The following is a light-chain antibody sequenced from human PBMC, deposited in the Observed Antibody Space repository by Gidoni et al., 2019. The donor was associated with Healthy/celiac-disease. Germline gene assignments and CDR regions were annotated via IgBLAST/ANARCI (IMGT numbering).Light chain of an antibody. CDR1: QDISNY. Sequence: DIQMTQSPSSLSASVGDRVTITCQASQDISNYLNWYQQKPGKAPKLLIYDASNLETGVPSRFSGSGSGTDFTFTISSLQPEDIATYYCQQYDNLPPNFTFXPXTKVXIK. CDR2: DAS. J-gene: IGKJ3*01. CDR3: QQYDNLPPNFT. V-gene: IGKV1-33*01.